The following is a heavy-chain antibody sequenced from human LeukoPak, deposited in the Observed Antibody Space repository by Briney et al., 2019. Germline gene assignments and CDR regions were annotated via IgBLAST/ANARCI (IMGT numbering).Heavy chain of an antibody. CDR1: GGSISSYY. J-gene: IGHJ6*03. CDR3: ARTGGTNYYYYYMDV. Sequence: SETLSLTCTVSGGSISSYYWSWIRQPPGKGLEWIGYIYYSGSTNYNPSLKSRVTISVDTSKNQISLKLSSVTAADTAVYYCARTGGTNYYYYYMDVWGKGTTVTVSS. V-gene: IGHV4-59*01. CDR2: IYYSGST. D-gene: IGHD4-23*01.